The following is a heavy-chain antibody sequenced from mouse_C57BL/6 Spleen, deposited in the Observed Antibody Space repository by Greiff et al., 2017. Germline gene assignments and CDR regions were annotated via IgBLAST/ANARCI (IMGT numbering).Heavy chain of an antibody. Sequence: QVQLQQPGAELVRPGSSVKLSCKASGYTFTSYWMDWVKQRPGQGLEWIGNIYPSDSETHYNQKFKDKATLTVDKSSSTAYMQLSSLTSEDSSVYYGARIYYGSSSYWYFDVWGTGTTVTVSS. CDR2: IYPSDSET. CDR3: ARIYYGSSSYWYFDV. D-gene: IGHD1-1*01. CDR1: GYTFTSYW. V-gene: IGHV1-61*01. J-gene: IGHJ1*03.